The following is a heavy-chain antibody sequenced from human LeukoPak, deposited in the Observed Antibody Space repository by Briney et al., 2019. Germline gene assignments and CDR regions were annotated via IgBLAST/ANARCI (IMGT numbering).Heavy chain of an antibody. CDR1: GGSFSGYY. Sequence: SETLSLTCAVYGGSFSGYYWSWIRQPPGKGLEWIGEINHSGSTNYNPSLKSRVTISVDTSKNQFSLKLSSVTAADTAVYYCARGPPGSARAYYYMDVWGKGTTVTVSS. D-gene: IGHD3-10*01. CDR2: INHSGST. V-gene: IGHV4-34*01. CDR3: ARGPPGSARAYYYMDV. J-gene: IGHJ6*03.